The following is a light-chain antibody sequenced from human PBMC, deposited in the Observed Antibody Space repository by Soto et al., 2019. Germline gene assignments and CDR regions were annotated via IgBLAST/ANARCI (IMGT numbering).Light chain of an antibody. V-gene: IGLV2-14*01. J-gene: IGLJ1*01. CDR2: DVT. CDR1: SSDVGGYNY. Sequence: QSALTQPASVSGSPGQSIAISCTGNSSDVGGYNYVSWYQQHPGKAPKLIIFDVTNRPSGVSDRFSGSKSGSTASLTISGLQADDEADYYCTSFAGSGTYVFGTGTKLTVL. CDR3: TSFAGSGTYV.